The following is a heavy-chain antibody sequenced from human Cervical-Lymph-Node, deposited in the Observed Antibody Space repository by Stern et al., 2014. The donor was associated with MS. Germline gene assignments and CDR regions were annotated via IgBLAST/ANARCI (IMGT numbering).Heavy chain of an antibody. V-gene: IGHV2-5*02. CDR2: IYWDDDK. CDR1: GFSVTTAGVG. Sequence: ESGPTLVKPTQTVTLTCTLSGFSVTTAGVGVGWIRQPPGKALEWLVLIYWDDDKLYSPSLKNRLTITKDTSKNQVVLTMTNVDPVDTATYYCAHSRVKYCRGGTCYSSLFDYWGQGTLVTVSS. D-gene: IGHD2-15*01. J-gene: IGHJ4*02. CDR3: AHSRVKYCRGGTCYSSLFDY.